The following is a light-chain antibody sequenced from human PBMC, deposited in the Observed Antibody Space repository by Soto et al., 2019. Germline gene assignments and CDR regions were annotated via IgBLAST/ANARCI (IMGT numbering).Light chain of an antibody. CDR3: QQYSTWPLT. Sequence: EIVMTQSPATLSVSPGERATLSCRASQTVYNNLAWYQQKPGQPPRLLIYGASARATGIPARFSGSGSATEFSLTISSLQSEDFAAYDCQQYSTWPLTFGGGTKVEIK. V-gene: IGKV3-15*01. CDR2: GAS. CDR1: QTVYNN. J-gene: IGKJ4*01.